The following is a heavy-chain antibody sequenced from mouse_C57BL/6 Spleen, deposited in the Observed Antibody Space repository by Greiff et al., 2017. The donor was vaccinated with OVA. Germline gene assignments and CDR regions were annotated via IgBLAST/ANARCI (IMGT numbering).Heavy chain of an antibody. J-gene: IGHJ2*01. D-gene: IGHD2-1*01. CDR2: IYPGDGDT. V-gene: IGHV1-82*01. CDR3: ARDGNYLFDY. Sequence: VQLQQSGPELVKPGASVKISCKASGYAFSRSWMNWVKQRPGKGLEWIGRIYPGDGDTNYNGKFKGKATLTADKSSSTAYMQLSSLTSEDSAVYFCARDGNYLFDYWGQGTTLTVSS. CDR1: GYAFSRSW.